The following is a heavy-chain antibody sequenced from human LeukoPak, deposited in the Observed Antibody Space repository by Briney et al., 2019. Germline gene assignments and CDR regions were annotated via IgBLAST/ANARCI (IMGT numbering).Heavy chain of an antibody. CDR1: GGSISDHY. Sequence: SETLSLTCTVSGGSISDHYWSWIRQPPGKGLEWIGYIFYSGSTNYNPSLKSRVTISVDTSKNQFSLKLSSVTAADTAVYYCARESFYDSSGYYLFDYWGQGTLVTVSS. V-gene: IGHV4-59*11. D-gene: IGHD3-22*01. CDR2: IFYSGST. J-gene: IGHJ4*02. CDR3: ARESFYDSSGYYLFDY.